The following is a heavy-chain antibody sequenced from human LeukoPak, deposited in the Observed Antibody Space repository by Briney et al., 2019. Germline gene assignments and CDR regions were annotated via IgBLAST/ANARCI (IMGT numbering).Heavy chain of an antibody. CDR3: ARGYDTTGFYSFDY. CDR1: GGSIKNYY. J-gene: IGHJ4*01. Sequence: SSETLSLTCTVSGGSIKNYYWSWVRQPPGKGSEWIGYIYSGGSTNYRPSLKSRVTISVDISKNKFSRRMSCLSAADTAVYFCARGYDTTGFYSFDYWGHGTLVTVSS. D-gene: IGHD3-22*01. CDR2: IYSGGST. V-gene: IGHV4-59*08.